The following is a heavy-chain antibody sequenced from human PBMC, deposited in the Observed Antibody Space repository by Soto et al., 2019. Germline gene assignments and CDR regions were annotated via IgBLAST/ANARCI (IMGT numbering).Heavy chain of an antibody. J-gene: IGHJ4*02. D-gene: IGHD3-10*01. V-gene: IGHV4-31*03. CDR2: IYSSGSA. Sequence: QVQLQESGPGVVEPSQTLSLTCTVSGGSVSSSGDCWSWIRQHPGRGLEWIGYIYSSGSAYYNSSLKSRLNISLDTSKNQFSLNLGSVTAADTAVYYCAGYYYHSGIHRYFDQWGQGTLVTVSS. CDR3: AGYYYHSGIHRYFDQ. CDR1: GGSVSSSGDC.